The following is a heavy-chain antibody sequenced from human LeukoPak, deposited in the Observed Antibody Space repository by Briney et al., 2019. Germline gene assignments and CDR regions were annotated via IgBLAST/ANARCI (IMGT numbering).Heavy chain of an antibody. J-gene: IGHJ4*02. CDR1: GYSFNTCW. CDR3: ARQADYNILTGYFKGHLDY. V-gene: IGHV5-51*01. Sequence: GESLKISCKGSGYSFNTCWIAWVRQTPGKGLEWMGIIYPGDSDTRYSPSFQGQVTISADESISTAYLQWSSLKASDTAMYYCARQADYNILTGYFKGHLDYWGQGTLVTVSS. CDR2: IYPGDSDT. D-gene: IGHD3-9*01.